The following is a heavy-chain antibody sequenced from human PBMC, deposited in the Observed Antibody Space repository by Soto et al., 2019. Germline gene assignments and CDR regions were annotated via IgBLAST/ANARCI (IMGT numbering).Heavy chain of an antibody. J-gene: IGHJ5*02. CDR3: ARRLLWFGELSSWFDP. Sequence: PSETLSLTCTVSGGSISSSSYYWGWIRQPPGKGLEWIGSIYYSGSTYYNPSLKSRVTISVDTSKNQFSLKLSSVTAADTAVYYCARRLLWFGELSSWFDPWGQGTLVTVSS. CDR1: GGSISSSSYY. CDR2: IYYSGST. V-gene: IGHV4-39*01. D-gene: IGHD3-10*01.